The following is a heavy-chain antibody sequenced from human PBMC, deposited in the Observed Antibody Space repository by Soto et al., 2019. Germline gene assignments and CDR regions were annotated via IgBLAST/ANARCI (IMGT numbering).Heavy chain of an antibody. V-gene: IGHV2-5*02. J-gene: IGHJ4*02. Sequence: QITLKESGPTQVQPTQTLTLTCSFSGFSLNTDGEGVGWVRQPPGEALEWLALIYWDDAERYSPSLKTRLTIPQDPSQNQGGLIKTNIDPVEPGHYFFAHFPKLITEGGKVGDFDLLGPGTPVTLSS. CDR3: AHFPKLITEGGKVGDFDL. CDR1: GFSLNTDGEG. CDR2: IYWDDAE. D-gene: IGHD3-10*01.